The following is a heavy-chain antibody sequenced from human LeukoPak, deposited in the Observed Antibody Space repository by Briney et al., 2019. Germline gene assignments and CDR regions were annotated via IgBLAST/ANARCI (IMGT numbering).Heavy chain of an antibody. CDR1: GDTFIRYG. D-gene: IGHD4-23*01. J-gene: IGHJ1*01. CDR3: ARGDSTVTPKYFQY. CDR2: ISTGNGNT. Sequence: GASVKVSCKASGDTFIRYGISWVRQAPGQGLEWMGWISTGNGNTNYGQKFQGRVTMTTDTSTGTAYMELRSLRSDDTAVYYCARGDSTVTPKYFQYWGQGTLVTVSS. V-gene: IGHV1-18*01.